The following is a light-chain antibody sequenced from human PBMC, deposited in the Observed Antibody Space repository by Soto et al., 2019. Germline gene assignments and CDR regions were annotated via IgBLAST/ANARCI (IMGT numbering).Light chain of an antibody. J-gene: IGKJ4*01. V-gene: IGKV1-5*01. Sequence: DMQMTQSPSTLSASVGDRVTITCRASQSISSWLAWYQQKPGKDPKLLIYDATSLESGVPSRLSGSGSGTEFTLNISSLQPDDFATYYCQQYNSYSPLTFGGGTQVEIK. CDR1: QSISSW. CDR2: DAT. CDR3: QQYNSYSPLT.